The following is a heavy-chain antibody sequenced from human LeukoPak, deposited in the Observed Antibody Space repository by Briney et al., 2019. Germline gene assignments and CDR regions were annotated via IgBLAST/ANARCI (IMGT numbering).Heavy chain of an antibody. CDR3: ARDGYYYDSSGYYY. CDR2: ISYDGSNK. D-gene: IGHD3-22*01. Sequence: PGGSLRLSCAASGFTFSSYAMHWVRQAPGKGLEWVAVISYDGSNKYYADSVKGRFTISRDNSKNTLYLQMNSLRAEDTAVYYCARDGYYYDSSGYYYWGQGTPVTVSS. CDR1: GFTFSSYA. J-gene: IGHJ4*02. V-gene: IGHV3-30-3*01.